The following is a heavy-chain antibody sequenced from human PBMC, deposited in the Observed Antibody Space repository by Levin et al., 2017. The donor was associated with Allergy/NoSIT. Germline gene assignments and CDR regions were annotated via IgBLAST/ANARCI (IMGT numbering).Heavy chain of an antibody. D-gene: IGHD3-10*01. J-gene: IGHJ6*02. Sequence: GGSLRLSCAASGFTFSSYWMSWVRQAPGKGLEWVANIKQDGSEKYYVDSVKGRFTISRDNAKNSLYLQMNSLRAEDTAVYYCARVGGYYGSGSYYDGYYYGMDGWGQGTTVTVSS. V-gene: IGHV3-7*01. CDR1: GFTFSSYW. CDR3: ARVGGYYGSGSYYDGYYYGMDG. CDR2: IKQDGSEK.